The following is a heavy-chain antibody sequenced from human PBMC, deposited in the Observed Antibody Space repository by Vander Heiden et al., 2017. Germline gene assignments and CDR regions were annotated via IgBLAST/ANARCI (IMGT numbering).Heavy chain of an antibody. J-gene: IGHJ4*02. V-gene: IGHV1-69*10. CDR2: IIPILGIA. CDR3: ARAAETYYYDSSGYYLDY. CDR1: VDTFSSYA. D-gene: IGHD3-22*01. Sequence: QLVQSVAEAQKPGSAVKVSSKASVDTFSSYALSWLRQAPGHGPEWMGGIIPILGIASYAQKFQGRVTITADKSTSTAYMGLSSLRSGDTAVYYCARAAETYYYDSSGYYLDYWGQGTLVTVSS.